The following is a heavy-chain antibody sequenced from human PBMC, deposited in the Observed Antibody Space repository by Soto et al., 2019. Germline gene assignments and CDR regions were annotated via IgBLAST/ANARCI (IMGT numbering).Heavy chain of an antibody. V-gene: IGHV4-4*02. Sequence: SETLSLTCVVSGGSISSNNWWSWVRQPPGKGLEWIGEIYHSGSTNYNPSLKSRVTISVDTSKNQFSLKLSSVTAADTAVYYCARWLGYGPHFDYWGQGTLVTVSS. CDR2: IYHSGST. CDR1: GGSISSNNW. D-gene: IGHD5-12*01. CDR3: ARWLGYGPHFDY. J-gene: IGHJ4*02.